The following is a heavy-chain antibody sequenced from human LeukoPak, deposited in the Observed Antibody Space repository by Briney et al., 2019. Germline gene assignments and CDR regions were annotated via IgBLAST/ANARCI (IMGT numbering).Heavy chain of an antibody. V-gene: IGHV3-7*01. CDR3: AREWGYARDY. CDR1: GFTFSSYS. D-gene: IGHD5-12*01. CDR2: IKEDGSDK. Sequence: PGGSLRLSCAASGFTFSSYSMNWVRQAPGKGLEWVANIKEDGSDKYYADSVRGRFTISRDNAKNLLYLQISSLRAEDTAVYYCAREWGYARDYWGQGTLVTVSS. J-gene: IGHJ4*02.